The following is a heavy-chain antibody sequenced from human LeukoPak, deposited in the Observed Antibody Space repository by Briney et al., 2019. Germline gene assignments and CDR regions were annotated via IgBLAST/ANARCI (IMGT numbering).Heavy chain of an antibody. CDR2: IIPIFGTA. J-gene: IGHJ3*02. CDR1: GGTFSSYA. Sequence: ASVKVSCKASGGTFSSYAISWVRQAPGQGLEWMGGIIPIFGTANYAQKFQGRVTITADKSTSTAYMELSSLRSEDTAVYYCAGGPEVGFLAYDSSALGAFDIWGQGTMVTVSS. CDR3: AGGPEVGFLAYDSSALGAFDI. V-gene: IGHV1-69*06. D-gene: IGHD3-22*01.